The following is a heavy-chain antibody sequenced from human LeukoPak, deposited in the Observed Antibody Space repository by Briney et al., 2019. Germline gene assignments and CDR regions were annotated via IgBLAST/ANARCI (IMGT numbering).Heavy chain of an antibody. CDR1: GFTFSSYG. J-gene: IGHJ5*02. D-gene: IGHD3-10*01. CDR3: ARGQWFGELLGWFYP. Sequence: GSLRLSCAASGFTFSSYGMHWVRQAPGKGVEGVAVICDDGSNKYYADSVKGRFTISRDNSKNTLYLQKNSLRADDTAVYYCARGQWFGELLGWFYPWGQGTLVTVSS. CDR2: ICDDGSNK. V-gene: IGHV3-33*01.